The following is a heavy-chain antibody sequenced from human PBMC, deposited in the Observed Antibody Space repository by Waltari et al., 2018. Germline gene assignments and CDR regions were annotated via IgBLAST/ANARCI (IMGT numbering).Heavy chain of an antibody. Sequence: EVQLLESGGGLVQPGGSLRLSCAASGFTFSSYAMSWVRQAPGKGLEWVSAISGSGGSTYYADPGKGRFTISRDNSKNTLYLQMNSLRAEDTAVYYCAKPYYYDSSGYPGRSYYFDYWGQGTLVTVSS. J-gene: IGHJ4*02. CDR3: AKPYYYDSSGYPGRSYYFDY. CDR2: ISGSGGST. CDR1: GFTFSSYA. V-gene: IGHV3-23*01. D-gene: IGHD3-22*01.